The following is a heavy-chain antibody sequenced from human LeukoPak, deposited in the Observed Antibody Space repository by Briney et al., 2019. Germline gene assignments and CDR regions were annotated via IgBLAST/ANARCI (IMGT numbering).Heavy chain of an antibody. Sequence: GGSLRLSCAASGFSFSSHWMHWVRQAPGMGLVWVSRIDSDGSSTVYADSVKGRFTVSRDNAKSTLYLQMNSLRAEDTAVYYCAREVYSSIWRHFDYWGPGSLVTVSS. J-gene: IGHJ4*02. D-gene: IGHD6-13*01. V-gene: IGHV3-74*01. CDR1: GFSFSSHW. CDR3: AREVYSSIWRHFDY. CDR2: IDSDGSST.